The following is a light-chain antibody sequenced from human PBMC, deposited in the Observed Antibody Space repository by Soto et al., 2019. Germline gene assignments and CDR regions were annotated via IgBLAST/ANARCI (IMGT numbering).Light chain of an antibody. CDR3: QQYDSYSYT. CDR1: QTIGNW. Sequence: IQMTQSPSTLSASVGDRVTITCRASQTIGNWLAWYQQKTGKAPKLLIYDASSLERGVPSRFSGSRSGTESTLTISSLQPDVFATYYCQQYDSYSYTFGQGTKLEIK. J-gene: IGKJ2*01. CDR2: DAS. V-gene: IGKV1-5*01.